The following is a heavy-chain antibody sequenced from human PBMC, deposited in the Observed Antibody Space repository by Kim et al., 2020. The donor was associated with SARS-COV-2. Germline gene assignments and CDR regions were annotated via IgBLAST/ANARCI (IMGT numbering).Heavy chain of an antibody. CDR2: ISWNSGSI. J-gene: IGHJ6*02. CDR3: AKGSPRGRNGMDV. V-gene: IGHV3-9*01. Sequence: GGSLRLSCAASGFTFDDYTMHWVRQAPGKGLEWVSGISWNSGSIGYADSVKGRFTISRDNAKNSLYLQMNSLRAEDTALYYCAKGSPRGRNGMDVWGQGTTVTVSS. D-gene: IGHD3-16*01. CDR1: GFTFDDYT.